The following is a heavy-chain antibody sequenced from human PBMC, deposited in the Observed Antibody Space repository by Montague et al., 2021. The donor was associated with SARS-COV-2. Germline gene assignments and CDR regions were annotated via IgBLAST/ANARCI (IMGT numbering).Heavy chain of an antibody. J-gene: IGHJ4*02. CDR3: ARIFDSSWPTFDY. D-gene: IGHD6-13*01. V-gene: IGHV2-70*01. Sequence: PALVKPTQTLTLTCTFSGFSLSTSGMCVSWIRQPPGKALEWLALXXWDDDKYYSTSLKTRLTISKDTSKSQVVLTMTNMDPVDTATYYCARIFDSSWPTFDYWGQGTLVTVSS. CDR1: GFSLSTSGMC. CDR2: XXWDDDK.